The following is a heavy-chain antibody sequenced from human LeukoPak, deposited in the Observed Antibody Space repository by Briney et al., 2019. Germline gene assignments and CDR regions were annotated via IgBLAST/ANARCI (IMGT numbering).Heavy chain of an antibody. CDR2: FHNSGTS. D-gene: IGHD3-16*01. Sequence: SETLSLTCTVSGGSISSGGYYWSWIRQHPGKGLEWIGYFHNSGTSTYNPSLKSRVTISADTSKNQFSLKLNSLTTADTAVYYCTRGAGWLIDYWGQGILVTVSS. CDR1: GGSISSGGYY. V-gene: IGHV4-61*08. J-gene: IGHJ4*02. CDR3: TRGAGWLIDY.